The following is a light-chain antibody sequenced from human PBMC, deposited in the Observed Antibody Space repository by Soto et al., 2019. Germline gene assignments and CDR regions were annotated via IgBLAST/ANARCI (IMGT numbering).Light chain of an antibody. V-gene: IGKV3-15*01. CDR3: QQYFDRPRT. Sequence: EIVMTQSPATLSVSPGERVTLSCRASQSISSSLAWYQQKPGQTPRLLIYGASTRATGIPGGFSGSGSGTEFTLTISSPQSEDSAVYYCQQYFDRPRTFGQGTKLEIK. CDR1: QSISSS. J-gene: IGKJ2*01. CDR2: GAS.